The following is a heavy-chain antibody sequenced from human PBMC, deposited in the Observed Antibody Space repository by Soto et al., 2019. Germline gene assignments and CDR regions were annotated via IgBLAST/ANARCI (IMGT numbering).Heavy chain of an antibody. CDR1: GGTFSSYA. CDR3: AWVSLGYSSSWSPYYYYGMDV. V-gene: IGHV1-69*12. D-gene: IGHD6-13*01. CDR2: IIPIFGTA. Sequence: QVQLVQSGAEVKKPGSSVKVSCKASGGTFSSYAISWVRQAPGQGLEWMGGIIPIFGTANYAQKFQGRVTITADESTSTAYMELSSLRSEDTAVYYCAWVSLGYSSSWSPYYYYGMDVWGQGTTVTVSS. J-gene: IGHJ6*02.